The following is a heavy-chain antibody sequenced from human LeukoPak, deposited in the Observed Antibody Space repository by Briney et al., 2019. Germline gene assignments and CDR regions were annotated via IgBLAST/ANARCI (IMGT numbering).Heavy chain of an antibody. D-gene: IGHD7-27*01. Sequence: GGSLRLSCAASGFTFTTYWMTWVRQAPGKGLEWVANIKQDGSQKYYVDSVKGRFTISRDNAKNSLYLQMNSLTADDTAVYYCARENWANDYWGQGTLVTVSS. CDR2: IKQDGSQK. CDR3: ARENWANDY. CDR1: GFTFTTYW. V-gene: IGHV3-7*01. J-gene: IGHJ4*02.